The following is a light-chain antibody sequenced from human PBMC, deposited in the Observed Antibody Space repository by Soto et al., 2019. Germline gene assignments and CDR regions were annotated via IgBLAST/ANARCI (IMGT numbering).Light chain of an antibody. CDR1: HSINDW. CDR2: VAS. J-gene: IGKJ4*01. CDR3: QKYNSVPLT. V-gene: IGKV1-27*01. Sequence: DNPLTKSPSPLSASVGDRVTVTCRARHSINDWLALYQQRPGKVPKLLIYVASTLQSGVPSRFSGSGSGTDFTLTISSLQPEDVATYSCQKYNSVPLTFGGGAMVDNK.